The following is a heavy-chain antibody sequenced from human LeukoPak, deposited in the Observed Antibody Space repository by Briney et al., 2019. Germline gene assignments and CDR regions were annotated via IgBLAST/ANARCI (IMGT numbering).Heavy chain of an antibody. CDR2: IYYSGST. CDR3: ARGRPPAY. CDR1: GGSVSSGSYY. V-gene: IGHV4-61*01. J-gene: IGHJ4*02. Sequence: SETLSLTCTVSGGSVSSGSYYWSWIRQPPGKGLEWIGYIYYSGSTNYSPSLKSRVTISVDTSKNQFSLKLSSVTAADTAVYYCARGRPPAYWGQGTLVTVSS.